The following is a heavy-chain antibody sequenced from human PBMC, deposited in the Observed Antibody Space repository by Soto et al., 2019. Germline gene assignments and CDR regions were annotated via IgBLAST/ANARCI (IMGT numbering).Heavy chain of an antibody. Sequence: QLQLQEPGPGLVKPSETLSLTCTVSGGSISSSNYYWGWIRQPPGKGLEWIASMYHSGSTYYNPSLXXRXTXXVDTSKKQGSLRLSSVTAADTAVYYCARSASAGWVWGQGALVTVSS. V-gene: IGHV4-39*01. J-gene: IGHJ4*02. D-gene: IGHD3-9*01. CDR1: GGSISSSNYY. CDR3: ARSASAGWV. CDR2: MYHSGST.